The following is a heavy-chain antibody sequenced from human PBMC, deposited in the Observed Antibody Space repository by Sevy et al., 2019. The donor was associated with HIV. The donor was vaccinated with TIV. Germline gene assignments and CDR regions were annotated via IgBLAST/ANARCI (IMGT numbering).Heavy chain of an antibody. V-gene: IGHV4-34*01. CDR1: GGSFSGYS. D-gene: IGHD3-3*01. Sequence: LLQLRKTLSLTCAVSGGSFSGYSWDWIRQPPGKGLEWIGEVNHSGSTNYNPSLKSRVTISVDTSKNQFSLKLNFVTAADTAVYYCARGGDGVVPSPIIGLGPWTKYWYFDLWGRGTLVTVSS. CDR2: VNHSGST. J-gene: IGHJ2*01. CDR3: ARGGDGVVPSPIIGLGPWTKYWYFDL.